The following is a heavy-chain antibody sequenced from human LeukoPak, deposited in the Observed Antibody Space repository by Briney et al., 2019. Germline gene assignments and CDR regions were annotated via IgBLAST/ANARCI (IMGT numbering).Heavy chain of an antibody. CDR1: GYRFTDYH. Sequence: GASVKVSCKASGYRFTDYHMHWVRQAPGQGLEWMGWIYPNSGGTNYAQNFQGRVTMTRDTSISTAYMGLSRLRSDDTAVYFCARGRSDYYLDSWGQGTLVTVSS. D-gene: IGHD3-10*01. J-gene: IGHJ4*02. V-gene: IGHV1-2*02. CDR2: IYPNSGGT. CDR3: ARGRSDYYLDS.